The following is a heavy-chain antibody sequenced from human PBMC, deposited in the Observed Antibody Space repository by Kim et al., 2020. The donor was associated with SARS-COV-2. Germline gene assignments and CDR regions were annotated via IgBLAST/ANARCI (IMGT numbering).Heavy chain of an antibody. CDR1: GFTFSSYA. Sequence: GGSLRLSCAASGFTFSSYAMHWVRQAPGKGLEWVAVISYDGSNKYYADSVKGRFTISRDNSKNTLYLQMNSLRAEDTAVYYCARALGGHYYYGMDVWGQGTTVTVPS. J-gene: IGHJ6*02. D-gene: IGHD3-16*01. V-gene: IGHV3-30*04. CDR2: ISYDGSNK. CDR3: ARALGGHYYYGMDV.